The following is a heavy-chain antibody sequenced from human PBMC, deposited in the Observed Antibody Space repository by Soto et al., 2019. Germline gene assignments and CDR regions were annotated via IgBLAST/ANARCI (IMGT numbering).Heavy chain of an antibody. CDR1: GGSISSGGYS. Sequence: PSETLSLTCAVSGGSISSGGYSWSWIRQPPGKGLEWIGYMYLSGSTNYNPSLKSRVTISVDTSKNQFSLKLSSVTAADTAVYYCARDYSSGWAKWFDPWGQGTLVTVSS. V-gene: IGHV4-61*08. CDR3: ARDYSSGWAKWFDP. J-gene: IGHJ5*02. D-gene: IGHD6-19*01. CDR2: MYLSGST.